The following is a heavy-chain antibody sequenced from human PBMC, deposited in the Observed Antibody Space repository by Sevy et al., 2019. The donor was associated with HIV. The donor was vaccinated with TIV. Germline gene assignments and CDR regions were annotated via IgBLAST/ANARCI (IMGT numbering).Heavy chain of an antibody. CDR3: ARDLPPSATTVPHFDY. CDR1: GFTFSSYE. J-gene: IGHJ4*02. Sequence: GSLRLSCTASGFTFSSYEMNWVRQAPGKGLEWVSYISNSGSTIHYSDSVKGRFTISRDNAKNSLYLQMNSLRAEDTTIYYCARDLPPSATTVPHFDYWGRGTLVTVSS. V-gene: IGHV3-48*03. CDR2: ISNSGSTI. D-gene: IGHD4-17*01.